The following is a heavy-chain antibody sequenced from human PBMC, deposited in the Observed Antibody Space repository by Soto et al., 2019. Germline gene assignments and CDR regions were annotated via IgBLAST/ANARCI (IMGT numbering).Heavy chain of an antibody. CDR3: TRDRGRRYNDGRGYYYSAY. Sequence: QAQLVQSGAEVKEPGASVKVSCKASGYTFIYDLMHWVRQAPGQGLEWMGIINPNGGIINPNGGSTAYAQKFQGRVTITADESTSTAYMELSSLRSEDTAVYYCTRDRGRRYNDGRGYYYSAYWGQGTLVTVSS. D-gene: IGHD3-22*01. CDR1: GYTFIYDL. CDR2: INPNGGIINPNGGST. J-gene: IGHJ4*02. V-gene: IGHV1-46*01.